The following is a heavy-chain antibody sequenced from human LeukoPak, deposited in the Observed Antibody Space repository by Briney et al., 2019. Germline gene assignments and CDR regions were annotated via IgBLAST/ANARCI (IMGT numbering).Heavy chain of an antibody. CDR1: GFTFSSYG. V-gene: IGHV3-30*18. D-gene: IGHD3-10*01. CDR3: AKGLLWFGEMDAFDI. CDR2: ISYDGSNK. Sequence: GRSLSLSCAASGFTFSSYGMHWVRQAPGKGLDWVAVISYDGSNKYYADSVKGRFTISRDNSKNTLYLQMNSLRAEDTAVYYCAKGLLWFGEMDAFDIWGQGTMVTVSS. J-gene: IGHJ3*02.